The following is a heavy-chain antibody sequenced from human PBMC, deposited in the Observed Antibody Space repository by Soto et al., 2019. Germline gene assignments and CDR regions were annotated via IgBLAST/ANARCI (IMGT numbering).Heavy chain of an antibody. CDR1: GGSISSYY. CDR2: ISYSGST. V-gene: IGHV4-59*01. CDR3: ASSSPHYDFWSGYSFWDAFDI. Sequence: SETLSLTCTVSGGSISSYYWSWIRQPPGKGLEWIGYISYSGSTNYNPSLKSRVTISVDTSKNQFSLKLSSVTAADTAVYYCASSSPHYDFWSGYSFWDAFDIWGQGTMVTVSS. J-gene: IGHJ3*02. D-gene: IGHD3-3*01.